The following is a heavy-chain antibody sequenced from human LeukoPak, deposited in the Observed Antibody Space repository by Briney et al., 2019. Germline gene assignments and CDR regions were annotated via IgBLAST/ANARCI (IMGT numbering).Heavy chain of an antibody. CDR2: INAGNGNT. J-gene: IGHJ4*02. CDR1: GYIFTSYA. V-gene: IGHV1-3*01. CDR3: ARGKVLTGYRQLFDY. D-gene: IGHD3-9*01. Sequence: ASVKVSCKASGYIFTSYAIQWVRQAPGQRLEWMGWINAGNGNTRYSEKFQDKITITSDKSATTVYMELSSLTSEDTAVYYCARGKVLTGYRQLFDYWGQGTLVTVSS.